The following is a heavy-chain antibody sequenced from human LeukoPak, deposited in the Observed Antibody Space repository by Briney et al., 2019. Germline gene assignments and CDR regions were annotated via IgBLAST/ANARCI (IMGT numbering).Heavy chain of an antibody. CDR3: AKTRPLDSSSWSHGDY. V-gene: IGHV3-30*15. Sequence: PGGSLRLSCVVSGFTFSTYAIHWVRQAPGKGLEWVAAISYDGTTTYYADSVKGRSTISRDNFKNTLYLEMSSLRVEDTAVYYCAKTRPLDSSSWSHGDYWGQGTLVTVSS. CDR1: GFTFSTYA. J-gene: IGHJ4*02. D-gene: IGHD6-13*01. CDR2: ISYDGTTT.